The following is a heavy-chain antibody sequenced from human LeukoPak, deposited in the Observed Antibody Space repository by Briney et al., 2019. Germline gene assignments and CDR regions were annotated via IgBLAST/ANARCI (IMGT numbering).Heavy chain of an antibody. D-gene: IGHD5-12*01. CDR3: ARRDIVATIST. Sequence: SETLSLTCTVSGGSISSSSYYWAWIRQPPGKGLEWIRSIYYSGTTFYNPSLKSRVTISVDTSKNQFFLKLSSVTAADTAVYYCARRDIVATISTWGQGTLVTVSS. CDR2: IYYSGTT. J-gene: IGHJ4*02. V-gene: IGHV4-39*01. CDR1: GGSISSSSYY.